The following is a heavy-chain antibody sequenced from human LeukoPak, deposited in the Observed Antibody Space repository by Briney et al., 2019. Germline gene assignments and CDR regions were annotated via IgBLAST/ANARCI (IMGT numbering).Heavy chain of an antibody. CDR3: ATDIRWGAFDI. CDR2: ISGSGSST. V-gene: IGHV3-23*01. J-gene: IGHJ3*02. Sequence: GGSLSLSCAASGFTFSSYGMIWVRNAPGEGREWVSGISGSGSSTYYADAVKGRFTISRDNSKNTLYLQMNSLRAEDTAVYYCATDIRWGAFDIWGQGTMVTVSS. D-gene: IGHD3-3*01. CDR1: GFTFSSYG.